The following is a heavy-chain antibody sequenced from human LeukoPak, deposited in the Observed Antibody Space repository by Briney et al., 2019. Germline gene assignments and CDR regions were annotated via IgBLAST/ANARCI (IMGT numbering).Heavy chain of an antibody. CDR3: AIMWVPGYYFDY. CDR1: GGSISSGDYY. D-gene: IGHD2-21*01. CDR2: MYYSGST. J-gene: IGHJ4*02. V-gene: IGHV4-30-4*01. Sequence: PSETLSLTCTVSGGSISSGDYYWSWIRQPPGKGLEWIAYMYYSGSTYYNPSLKSRVTMSADTSKNQLSLKLSSVTAADTAVYYCAIMWVPGYYFDYWGQGTLVTVSS.